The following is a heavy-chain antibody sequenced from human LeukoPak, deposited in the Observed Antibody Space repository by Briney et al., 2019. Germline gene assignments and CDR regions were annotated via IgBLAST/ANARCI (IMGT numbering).Heavy chain of an antibody. CDR1: GGSISSGDYY. D-gene: IGHD1-26*01. CDR3: ARDHLEELLFDY. Sequence: SETLSLTCTVSGGSISSGDYYWSWIRQPPGKGLEWIGYIYYSGSTNYNPSLKSRVTISVDTSKNQFSLKLSSVTAADTAVYYCARDHLEELLFDYWGQGSLVTVSS. J-gene: IGHJ4*02. CDR2: IYYSGST. V-gene: IGHV4-30-4*08.